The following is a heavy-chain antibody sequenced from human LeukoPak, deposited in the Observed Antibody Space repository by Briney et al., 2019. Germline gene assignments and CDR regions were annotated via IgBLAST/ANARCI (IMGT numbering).Heavy chain of an antibody. CDR1: GYTFADYF. D-gene: IGHD1-26*01. J-gene: IGHJ4*02. CDR3: ARDVSSTSNWEFDY. CDR2: INPNSGGT. Sequence: ASVKVSCKTSGYTFADYFIHWVRQAPGQGLEWMGRINPNSGGTEYEQKFQGRVTMTRDTSISTAYVEVNRLISDDTAIYYCARDVSSTSNWEFDYWGQGTLDTVSS. V-gene: IGHV1-2*06.